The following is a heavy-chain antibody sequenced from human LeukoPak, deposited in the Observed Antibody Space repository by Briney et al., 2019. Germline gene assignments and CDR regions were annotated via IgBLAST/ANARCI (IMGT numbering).Heavy chain of an antibody. Sequence: GRSLRLSCAASGFTFSSYGMHWVRQAPGKGLEWVAVISYDGSNKYYADSVKGRFTISRDNSKSTLYLQMNSLRAEDTAVYYCAKTWGGYYYYGMDVWGQGTTVTVSS. CDR2: ISYDGSNK. V-gene: IGHV3-30*18. D-gene: IGHD3-16*01. CDR3: AKTWGGYYYYGMDV. CDR1: GFTFSSYG. J-gene: IGHJ6*02.